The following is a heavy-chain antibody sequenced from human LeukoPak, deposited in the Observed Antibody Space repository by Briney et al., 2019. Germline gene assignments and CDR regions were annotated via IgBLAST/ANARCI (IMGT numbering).Heavy chain of an antibody. D-gene: IGHD6-6*01. J-gene: IGHJ4*02. CDR1: GASVSSYY. Sequence: SETLSLTCTVSGASVSSYYWSWIRQAPGKGLEWIGYIFYSGSTKYNPSLESRVSISIDTSKDQFSLKLRSVTAADTAVYYCAREDISAPLDYWGQGILVTVSS. V-gene: IGHV4-59*02. CDR3: AREDISAPLDY. CDR2: IFYSGST.